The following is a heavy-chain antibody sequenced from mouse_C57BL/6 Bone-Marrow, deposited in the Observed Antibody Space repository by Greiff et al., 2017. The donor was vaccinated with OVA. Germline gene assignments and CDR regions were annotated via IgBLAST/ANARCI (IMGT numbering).Heavy chain of an antibody. CDR1: GYTFTSYG. Sequence: ESGAELARPGASVKLSCKASGYTFTSYGISWVKQRTGQGLEWIGEIYPRSGNTYYNEKFKGKATLTADKSSSTAYMELRSLTSEDSAVYFCARAWDLHWYFDVWGTGTTVTVSS. D-gene: IGHD4-1*01. J-gene: IGHJ1*03. V-gene: IGHV1-81*01. CDR2: IYPRSGNT. CDR3: ARAWDLHWYFDV.